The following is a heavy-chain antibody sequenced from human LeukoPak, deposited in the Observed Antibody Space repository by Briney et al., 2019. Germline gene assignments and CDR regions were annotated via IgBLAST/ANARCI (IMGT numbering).Heavy chain of an antibody. CDR1: GGTFSSYA. CDR2: IIPIFGTA. V-gene: IGHV1-69*01. Sequence: GSSVNVSCTASGGTFSSYAISWVRQAPGQGLEWMGGIIPIFGTANYAQKFQGRVTITADESTSTAYMELSSLRSEDTAVYYCARAPGYYYDSSGYGHFDYWGQGTLVTVSS. J-gene: IGHJ4*02. CDR3: ARAPGYYYDSSGYGHFDY. D-gene: IGHD3-22*01.